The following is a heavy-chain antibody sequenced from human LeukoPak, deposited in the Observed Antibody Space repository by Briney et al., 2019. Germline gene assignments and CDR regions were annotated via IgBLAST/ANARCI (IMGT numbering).Heavy chain of an antibody. V-gene: IGHV1-18*01. CDR1: GYTFTSYG. CDR2: ITAYNGNT. D-gene: IGHD3-3*01. J-gene: IGHJ4*02. CDR3: ARLQPYDFWSGPNFDY. Sequence: ASVKVSCKASGYTFTSYGISWVRQAPGQGLEWKGWITAYNGNTNYAQKPQGRVTMTTDTSTRTAYMELRSLRSDDTAVYYCARLQPYDFWSGPNFDYWGQGTLVTVSS.